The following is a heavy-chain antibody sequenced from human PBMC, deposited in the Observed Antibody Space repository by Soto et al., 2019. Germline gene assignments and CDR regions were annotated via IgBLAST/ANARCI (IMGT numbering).Heavy chain of an antibody. CDR1: GGSFSGYY. D-gene: IGHD1-1*01. CDR3: ARAWSTTGSGDFDY. J-gene: IGHJ4*02. Sequence: QVQLQQWGAGLLKPLETLSLTCAVYGGSFSGYYWSWIRQTPGKGLEWIGEIDYSGYTNYNPSLKERVTISVDTSRNRFSLKLSSVTAADTAVYYCARAWSTTGSGDFDYWDQGVLVTVSS. CDR2: IDYSGYT. V-gene: IGHV4-34*01.